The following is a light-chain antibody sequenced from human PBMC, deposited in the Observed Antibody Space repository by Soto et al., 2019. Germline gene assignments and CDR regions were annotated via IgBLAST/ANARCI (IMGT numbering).Light chain of an antibody. J-gene: IGLJ2*01. CDR2: DNN. CDR1: GSNIGKNY. CDR3: GTWDSSLSVVV. Sequence: QSALTQPPSVSAAPGQKVAISCSGSGSNIGKNYVSWHQQLPGAAPKLLIYDNNKRPSGIPDRFSGSKSGTSATLGITGLQTGDEADYYCGTWDSSLSVVVFGGGTKVTVL. V-gene: IGLV1-51*01.